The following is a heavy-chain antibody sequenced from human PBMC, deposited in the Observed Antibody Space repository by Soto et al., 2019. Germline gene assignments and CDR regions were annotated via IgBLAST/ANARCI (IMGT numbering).Heavy chain of an antibody. CDR3: ARADCTGAYCYSWPFNYGVDV. Sequence: GGSLRLSCTTSGFTFNTYGMHWVRQAPGKGLKWVAIIWYDGSNKYYADSVKGRFTISRDNSRNTLYLQMNSLRAEDTALYYCARADCTGAYCYSWPFNYGVDVWGQGTTVTVSS. D-gene: IGHD2-15*01. V-gene: IGHV3-33*08. CDR1: GFTFNTYG. CDR2: IWYDGSNK. J-gene: IGHJ6*02.